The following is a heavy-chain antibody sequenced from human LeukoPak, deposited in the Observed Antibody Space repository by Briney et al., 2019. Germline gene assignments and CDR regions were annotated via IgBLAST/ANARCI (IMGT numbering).Heavy chain of an antibody. CDR3: ARGFAYYDVLTAF. V-gene: IGHV4-59*01. CDR2: IYYSGST. CDR1: GGSMRDYY. D-gene: IGHD3-9*01. J-gene: IGHJ4*02. Sequence: PSETLSLTCAVSGGSMRDYYWSWIRQPPGKGLEWIGNIYYSGSTNYNPSLKSRVTISVDTSKNQFSLKVRSVTAANTAVYYCARGFAYYDVLTAFWGQGTLVTVSS.